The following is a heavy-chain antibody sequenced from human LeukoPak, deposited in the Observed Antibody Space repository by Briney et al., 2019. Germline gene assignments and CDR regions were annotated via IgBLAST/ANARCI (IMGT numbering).Heavy chain of an antibody. V-gene: IGHV1-18*04. Sequence: ASVKVSCKASGYTFTGYYMHWVRQAPGQGLEWMGWISAYNGNTNYAQKLQGRVTMTTDASTSTAYMELSRLRSDDTAVYYCARDRYYDSSGYDFLDPWGQGTLVTVSS. CDR3: ARDRYYDSSGYDFLDP. CDR1: GYTFTGYY. J-gene: IGHJ5*02. CDR2: ISAYNGNT. D-gene: IGHD3-22*01.